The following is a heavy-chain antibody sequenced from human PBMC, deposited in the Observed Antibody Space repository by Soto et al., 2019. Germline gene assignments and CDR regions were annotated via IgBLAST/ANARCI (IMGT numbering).Heavy chain of an antibody. Sequence: QVQLVESGGGVVQPGRSLRLSCAASGFTFSSYGMHWVRQAPGKGPEWVAVISYDGSNKYYADSVKGRFTISRDNSKNTLYLQMNSLRAEDTAVYYCARTREQWLVPYYYGMDVWGQGTTVTVSS. D-gene: IGHD6-19*01. V-gene: IGHV3-30*03. CDR1: GFTFSSYG. CDR3: ARTREQWLVPYYYGMDV. CDR2: ISYDGSNK. J-gene: IGHJ6*02.